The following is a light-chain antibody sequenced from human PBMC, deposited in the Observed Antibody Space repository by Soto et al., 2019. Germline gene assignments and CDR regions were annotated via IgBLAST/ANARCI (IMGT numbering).Light chain of an antibody. Sequence: QSALTQPASVSGSPGQSITISCTGTSSDVCGYNYVSWYQQHPGKAPKLMIYDVSNRPSGVSNRFSGPKSGNTASLTISGLQAEDEADYYCSSYTSSSTPVVVGGGTKLTVL. CDR1: SSDVCGYNY. V-gene: IGLV2-14*01. CDR2: DVS. CDR3: SSYTSSSTPVV. J-gene: IGLJ2*01.